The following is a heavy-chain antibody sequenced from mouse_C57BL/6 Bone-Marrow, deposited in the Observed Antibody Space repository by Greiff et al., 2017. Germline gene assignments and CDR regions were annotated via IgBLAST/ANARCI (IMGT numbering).Heavy chain of an antibody. J-gene: IGHJ4*01. V-gene: IGHV1-50*01. Sequence: QVQLQQPGAELVKPGASVKLSCKASGYTFTSYWMQWVKQRPGQGLEWIGEIDPSDSYTNYNQKFKGKATLTVDTSSSTAYMQLSSLTSEDSAVYYCARFETAGAMDYWGQGTSVTVSS. D-gene: IGHD4-1*01. CDR3: ARFETAGAMDY. CDR1: GYTFTSYW. CDR2: IDPSDSYT.